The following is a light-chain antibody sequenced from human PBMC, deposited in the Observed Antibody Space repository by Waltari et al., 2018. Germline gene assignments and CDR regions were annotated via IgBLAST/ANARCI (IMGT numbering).Light chain of an antibody. CDR1: SSDIGAYDN. CDR3: SAYRGSFTLV. Sequence: QSALTQPASVSGSPGQSITISCTGTSSDIGAYDNVFWYQQHPGKAPKPRMSDGAKRPSGVAHRFSGSKAGYTASLTISGLQAEDEADYHCSAYRGSFTLVFGGGTKVTVL. J-gene: IGLJ3*02. V-gene: IGLV2-14*03. CDR2: DGA.